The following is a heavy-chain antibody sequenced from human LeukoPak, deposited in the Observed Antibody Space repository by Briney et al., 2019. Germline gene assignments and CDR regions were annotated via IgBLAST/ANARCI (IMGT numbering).Heavy chain of an antibody. D-gene: IGHD3-10*01. CDR2: IYYSGST. J-gene: IGHJ4*02. Sequence: PSETLSLTCTVSGGSISSNSYYWGWIRQPPGKGLEWIGSIYYSGSTYYNPSLKSRVTILVDTSKNQFSLKLSSVTAADTAVYYCARGTMVRGANTLDYWGQGTLVTVSS. V-gene: IGHV4-39*07. CDR3: ARGTMVRGANTLDY. CDR1: GGSISSNSYY.